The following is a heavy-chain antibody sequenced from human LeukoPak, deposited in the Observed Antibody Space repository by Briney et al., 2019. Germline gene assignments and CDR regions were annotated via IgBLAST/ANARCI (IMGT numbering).Heavy chain of an antibody. V-gene: IGHV3-30*02. D-gene: IGHD3-10*01. J-gene: IGHJ4*02. CDR3: AKDRGTYPPSDY. Sequence: PGGSLRLSCAASGFTFSSYGMHWVRQAPGKGLEWVAFIRYDGSNKYYADSVKGRFTISRDNSKNTVYLQMNSLRAEDTAVYYCAKDRGTYPPSDYWGQGTLVTVSS. CDR1: GFTFSSYG. CDR2: IRYDGSNK.